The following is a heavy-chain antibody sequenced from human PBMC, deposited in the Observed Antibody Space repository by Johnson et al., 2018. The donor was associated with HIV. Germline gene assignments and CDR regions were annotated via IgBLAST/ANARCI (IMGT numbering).Heavy chain of an antibody. V-gene: IGHV3-33*08. Sequence: QVQLVESGGGLVQPGRSLRLSCAASRFTFDDYGMDWVRQAPGKGLEWVAFIRYDGSSKYYVDSVKGRFTISRDNAKNSLYLQMNSLRAEDTAVYYCARDRNHYDFWSGYYYDAFDIWGQGTMVTVSS. D-gene: IGHD3-3*01. CDR3: ARDRNHYDFWSGYYYDAFDI. CDR2: IRYDGSSK. J-gene: IGHJ3*02. CDR1: RFTFDDYG.